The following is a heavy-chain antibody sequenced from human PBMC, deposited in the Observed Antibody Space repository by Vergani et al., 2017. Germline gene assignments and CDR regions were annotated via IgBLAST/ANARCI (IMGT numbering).Heavy chain of an antibody. Sequence: QVQLQESGPGLVKSSENLSLTCSVSFDSIRNPYCNWIRQPPGKGLEWIGSIHYSENTNYNPSLKTRVTISVDTSKNQFSLTLTSVTAADTAVYYCASDTHSGQRADRWGQGILVTVTS. CDR2: IHYSENT. J-gene: IGHJ5*02. D-gene: IGHD6-19*01. CDR1: FDSIRNPY. V-gene: IGHV4-59*11. CDR3: ASDTHSGQRADR.